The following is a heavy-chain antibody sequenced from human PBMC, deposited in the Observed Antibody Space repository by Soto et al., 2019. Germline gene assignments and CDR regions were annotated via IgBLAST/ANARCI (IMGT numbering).Heavy chain of an antibody. J-gene: IGHJ4*02. CDR1: GGSISSYY. CDR3: ARGGDIVVVPAALRARSNRREYYFDS. V-gene: IGHV4-59*01. CDR2: IYYSGST. D-gene: IGHD2-2*01. Sequence: SETLSLTCTVSGGSISSYYWSWIRQPPGKGLEWIGYIYYSGSTNYNPSLKSRVTISVDTSKNQFSLKLSSVTAADTAVYYCARGGDIVVVPAALRARSNRREYYFDSWGQGTLVTVSS.